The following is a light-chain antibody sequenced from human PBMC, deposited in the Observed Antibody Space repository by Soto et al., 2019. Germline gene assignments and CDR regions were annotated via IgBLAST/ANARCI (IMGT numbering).Light chain of an antibody. CDR1: QNVDIF. V-gene: IGKV1-39*01. J-gene: IGKJ3*01. CDR3: QQSYTMPFS. CDR2: AAS. Sequence: DIQMTQSPSSLSANTGDRVTINCRTTQNVDIFLNWYQQKPGKAPNFLIYAASTLRSGVSSRFSGNGSGTDFTLTIAGLQPEYFATYYCQQSYTMPFSFGPGTRVDI.